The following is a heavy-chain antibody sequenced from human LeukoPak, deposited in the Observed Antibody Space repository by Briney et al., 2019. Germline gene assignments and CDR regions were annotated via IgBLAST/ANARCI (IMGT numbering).Heavy chain of an antibody. CDR3: ARGYSSSWFRGVTNWFDP. D-gene: IGHD6-13*01. CDR1: GDSVSSNSAA. V-gene: IGHV6-1*01. CDR2: TYYRSKWYN. Sequence: SQTLSLTCAISGDSVSSNSAAWNWIRQSPSGGLEWLGRTYYRSKWYNDYAVSVKSRITINPDTSKNQFSLQLNSVTPGDTAVYYCARGYSSSWFRGVTNWFDPWGQGTLVTVSS. J-gene: IGHJ5*02.